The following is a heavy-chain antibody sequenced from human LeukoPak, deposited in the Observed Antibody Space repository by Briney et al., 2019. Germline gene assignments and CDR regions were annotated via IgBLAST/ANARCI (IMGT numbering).Heavy chain of an antibody. Sequence: GGSLRLSCAASGFTFSSYGIHWVRQAPGKGLEWVAFIRSDGSIKYYADSVKGRFTISRDNSKNTLYLEINSLRADDTAIYYCAKTASSSWGFFDYRGQGTLVTVSS. CDR1: GFTFSSYG. CDR2: IRSDGSIK. V-gene: IGHV3-30*02. J-gene: IGHJ4*02. CDR3: AKTASSSWGFFDY. D-gene: IGHD6-13*01.